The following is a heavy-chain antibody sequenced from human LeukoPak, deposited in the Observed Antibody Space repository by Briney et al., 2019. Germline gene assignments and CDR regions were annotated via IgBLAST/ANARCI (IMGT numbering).Heavy chain of an antibody. J-gene: IGHJ4*02. Sequence: ASVKVSCKSSGYTFTGYYMHWVRQAPGQGLEWMGWINPNSGGTNYAQKFQGRVTMTRDTSISTAYMELSRLRSDDTAVYYCALIVVVPAAPRHWGQGTLVTVSS. V-gene: IGHV1-2*02. CDR1: GYTFTGYY. D-gene: IGHD2-2*01. CDR3: ALIVVVPAAPRH. CDR2: INPNSGGT.